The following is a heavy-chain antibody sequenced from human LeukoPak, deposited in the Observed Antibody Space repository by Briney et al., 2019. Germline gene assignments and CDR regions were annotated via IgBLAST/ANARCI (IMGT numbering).Heavy chain of an antibody. CDR2: ISSGSSYI. V-gene: IGHV3-21*01. CDR3: ARDIVVVVAAQKAFDI. J-gene: IGHJ3*02. Sequence: GGSLRLSCAASGFTFSSYSVNWVRQAPGKGLEWVSSISSGSSYIYYADSVKGRFTISRDNAKNSLYLQMNSLRAEDTAVYYCARDIVVVVAAQKAFDIWGQGTMVTVSS. D-gene: IGHD2-15*01. CDR1: GFTFSSYS.